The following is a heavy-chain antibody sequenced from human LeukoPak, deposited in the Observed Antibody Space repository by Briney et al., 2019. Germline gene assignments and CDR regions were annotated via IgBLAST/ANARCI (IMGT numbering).Heavy chain of an antibody. D-gene: IGHD2-15*01. Sequence: ASVKVSCKASGYTFTNDYIHWVRQAPGQGLEWMGWINPNSGGTNYAQKFQGRVTMTRDTSISTAYMELNSLRSDDTAFYYCARDDTDSPLHYWGQGTLVTVSS. CDR3: ARDDTDSPLHY. CDR1: GYTFTNDY. J-gene: IGHJ4*02. V-gene: IGHV1-2*02. CDR2: INPNSGGT.